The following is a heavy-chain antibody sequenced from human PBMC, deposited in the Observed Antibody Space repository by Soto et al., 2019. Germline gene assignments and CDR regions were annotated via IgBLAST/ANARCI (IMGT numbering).Heavy chain of an antibody. D-gene: IGHD2-15*01. CDR1: GFFISSRNY. CDR3: ARARWYDAFDV. V-gene: IGHV4-38-2*01. J-gene: IGHJ3*01. CDR2: IFHGGNT. Sequence: EPLSLAGAVSGFFISSRNYWGWIRKPPGKGLEWIGSIFHGGNTYYNPSLKSRVTISVDMSKNQLSMKLNSVTAADTAVYYCARARWYDAFDVWGQGTVVTV.